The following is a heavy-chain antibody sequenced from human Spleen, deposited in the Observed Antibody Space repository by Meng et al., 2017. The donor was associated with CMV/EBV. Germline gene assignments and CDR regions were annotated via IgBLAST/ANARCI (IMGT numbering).Heavy chain of an antibody. CDR2: ISYDGSNK. CDR1: GLTFSSYA. J-gene: IGHJ4*02. CDR3: VAGAY. Sequence: GESLKISCAASGLTFSSYAMYWVRQAPGKGPEWVAVISYDGSNKYYADSVKGRFTISRDNAKNSLYLQMNSLRDEDTAVYYCVAGAYWGQGTLVTVSS. V-gene: IGHV3-30-3*01.